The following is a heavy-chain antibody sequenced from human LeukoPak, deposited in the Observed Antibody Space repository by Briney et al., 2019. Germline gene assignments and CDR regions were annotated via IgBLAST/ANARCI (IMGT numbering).Heavy chain of an antibody. V-gene: IGHV3-23*01. Sequence: GGSLRLSCAASGFTFSSYAMSRVRQAPGKGLEWVSAISGSGGSTYYADSVKGRFTISRDNSKNTLYLQMNSLRAEDTAVYYCAKEGMVRGVIRGGDFDYWGQGTLVTVSS. D-gene: IGHD3-10*01. CDR2: ISGSGGST. CDR1: GFTFSSYA. J-gene: IGHJ4*02. CDR3: AKEGMVRGVIRGGDFDY.